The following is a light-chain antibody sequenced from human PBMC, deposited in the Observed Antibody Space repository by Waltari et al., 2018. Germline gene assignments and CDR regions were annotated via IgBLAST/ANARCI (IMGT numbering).Light chain of an antibody. CDR1: GSKNGNNT. CDR3: AAWDDSLNGLS. CDR2: NDN. V-gene: IGLV1-44*01. Sequence: SVRTQPPSASGTRGPWCTISCSGRGSKNGNNTLNWYQQRPGTAPKLLIYNDNQRPSGVPDRFSGSKSGSSASLAISGLQSDDEANYYCAAWDDSLNGLSFGTGTRVTVL. J-gene: IGLJ1*01.